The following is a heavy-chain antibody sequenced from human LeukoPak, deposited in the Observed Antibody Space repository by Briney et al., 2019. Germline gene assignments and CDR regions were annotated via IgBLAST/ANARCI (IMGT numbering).Heavy chain of an antibody. V-gene: IGHV4-61*02. J-gene: IGHJ5*02. D-gene: IGHD2-15*01. CDR3: ARGLGYCSGGSCPRWFDP. CDR2: IYTSGST. Sequence: SQTLSLTCTVSGGSISSGSYYWSWIRQPAGTGLEWIGRIYTSGSTIYNPSLKSRVTISVDTSKNQFSLKLSSVTAADTAVYYCARGLGYCSGGSCPRWFDPWGQGTLVTVSS. CDR1: GGSISSGSYY.